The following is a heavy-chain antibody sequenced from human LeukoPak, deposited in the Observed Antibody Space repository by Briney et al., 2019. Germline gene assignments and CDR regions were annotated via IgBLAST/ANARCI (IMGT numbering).Heavy chain of an antibody. Sequence: PSETLSLTCAVYGGSFSGYYWSWIRQPPGKGLEWIGEINHSGSTNYNPSLKSRVTRSVDTSKNQFSLKLSSVTAADTAVYYCARRYCSGGSRYGYYYYYGMDVWGQGTTVTVSS. CDR2: INHSGST. CDR1: GGSFSGYY. D-gene: IGHD2-15*01. J-gene: IGHJ6*02. CDR3: ARRYCSGGSRYGYYYYYGMDV. V-gene: IGHV4-34*01.